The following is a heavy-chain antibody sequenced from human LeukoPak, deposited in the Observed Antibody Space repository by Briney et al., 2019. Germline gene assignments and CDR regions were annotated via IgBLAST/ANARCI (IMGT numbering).Heavy chain of an antibody. CDR1: GYTFTDYY. V-gene: IGHV1-46*01. Sequence: ASVKVSCKTSGYTFTDYYIHWVLQAPGQGLEWIGIIYPSVDTTDSSQKFKGRVTVTRGTSTSTVYMELRTLRSEDTAIYYCIREYEGGYFDYWGQGTLVTVSS. CDR3: IREYEGGYFDY. CDR2: IYPSVDTT. J-gene: IGHJ4*02. D-gene: IGHD2-8*01.